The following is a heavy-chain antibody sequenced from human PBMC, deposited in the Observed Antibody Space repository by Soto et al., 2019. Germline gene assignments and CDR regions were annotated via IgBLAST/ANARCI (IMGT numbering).Heavy chain of an antibody. CDR1: GGSVSSGSYY. J-gene: IGHJ6*02. CDR2: IYYSGST. CDR3: TRDGDGRMTTNPYYYYGMDV. Sequence: PSETLSLTCTVSGGSVSSGSYYWSWIRQPPGKGLEWIGYIYYSGSTNYNPSLKSRVTMSVDTSKNQFSLKLSSVTAADTAVYYCTRDGDGRMTTNPYYYYGMDVWGPGITVTVSS. V-gene: IGHV4-61*01. D-gene: IGHD2-21*02.